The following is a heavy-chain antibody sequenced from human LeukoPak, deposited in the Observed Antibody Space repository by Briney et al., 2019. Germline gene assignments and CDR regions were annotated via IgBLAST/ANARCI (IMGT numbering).Heavy chain of an antibody. CDR3: VIGEGWQPDY. Sequence: SETLSLTCAVSGASISSFFCNWVRQPPGKGLEWIGYIYKSKNTNYNPSLKSRVTISGDTSKNEFSLKLTSVTAADTAEYYCVIGEGWQPDYWGQGTLVTVSS. V-gene: IGHV4-59*01. CDR2: IYKSKNT. CDR1: GASISSFF. J-gene: IGHJ4*01. D-gene: IGHD5-24*01.